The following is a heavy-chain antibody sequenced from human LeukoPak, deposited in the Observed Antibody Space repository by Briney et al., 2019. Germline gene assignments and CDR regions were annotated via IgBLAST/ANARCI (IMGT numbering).Heavy chain of an antibody. V-gene: IGHV3-30*18. Sequence: GGSLRLSCAASGFTFSSYDMHWVRQAPGKGLEWVAVISYDGSNKYYADSVKGRFTISRDNSKNTLYLQMNSLRAEDTAVYYCAKVQQWLVLVSPIDYWGQGTLVTVSS. D-gene: IGHD6-19*01. CDR3: AKVQQWLVLVSPIDY. J-gene: IGHJ4*02. CDR1: GFTFSSYD. CDR2: ISYDGSNK.